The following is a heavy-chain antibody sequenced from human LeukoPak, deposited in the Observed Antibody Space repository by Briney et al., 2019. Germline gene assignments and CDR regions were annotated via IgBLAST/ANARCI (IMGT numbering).Heavy chain of an antibody. J-gene: IGHJ6*02. Sequence: SETLSLTCAVYGGSFSGYYWSWIRQPPGKGLEWIGEINHSGSTNYNPSLKSRVTISVDTSKNQFSLKLSPVTAADTAVYYCARLAILDSDYYYGMDVWGQGTTVTVSS. D-gene: IGHD2-21*01. V-gene: IGHV4-34*01. CDR1: GGSFSGYY. CDR2: INHSGST. CDR3: ARLAILDSDYYYGMDV.